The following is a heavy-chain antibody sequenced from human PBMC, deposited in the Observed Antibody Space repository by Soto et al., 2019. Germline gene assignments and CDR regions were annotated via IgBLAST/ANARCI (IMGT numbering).Heavy chain of an antibody. Sequence: QDQLVQSGVEVKKPGASVKVSCKASGYSFTNYGITWVRQAPGQGFEWMGWISAYNGNTNYAQKFQGRVTITADESTSTTYMELSSLRSEDTAMYYCARGSGSRVRDYYYGMDVWGQGTTVTVSS. CDR3: ARGSGSRVRDYYYGMDV. J-gene: IGHJ6*02. CDR2: ISAYNGNT. D-gene: IGHD1-1*01. V-gene: IGHV1-18*01. CDR1: GYSFTNYG.